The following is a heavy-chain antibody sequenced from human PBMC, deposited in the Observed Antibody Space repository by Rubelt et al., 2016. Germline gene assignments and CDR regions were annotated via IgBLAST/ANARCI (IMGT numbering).Heavy chain of an antibody. CDR1: GFTFSSYA. D-gene: IGHD5-18*01. CDR3: ARDSGWIQHQNSWFDP. V-gene: IGHV3-30*04. Sequence: GFTFSSYAMHWVRQAPGKGLEWVAVISYDGSNKYYADSVKGRFTISRDNSKNTLYLQMNSLRAEDTAVYYCARDSGWIQHQNSWFDPWGQGTLVTVSS. CDR2: ISYDGSNK. J-gene: IGHJ5*02.